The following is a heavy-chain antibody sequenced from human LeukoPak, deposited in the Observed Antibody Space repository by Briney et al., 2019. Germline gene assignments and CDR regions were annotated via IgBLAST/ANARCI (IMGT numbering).Heavy chain of an antibody. V-gene: IGHV4-59*11. Sequence: SETLSLTCTVSGDSIRSHFYNWVRQPPGKGLEWIGYIYYSGSTNYNPSLKSRVTISVDTSKNQFSLKLSSVTAADTAVYYCARDADSYGFDYWGQGTLVTVSS. CDR2: IYYSGST. D-gene: IGHD5-18*01. CDR3: ARDADSYGFDY. CDR1: GDSIRSHF. J-gene: IGHJ4*02.